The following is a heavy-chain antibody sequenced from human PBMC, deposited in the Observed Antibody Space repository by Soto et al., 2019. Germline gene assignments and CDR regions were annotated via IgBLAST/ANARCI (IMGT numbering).Heavy chain of an antibody. CDR1: GFTFSSYD. D-gene: IGHD3-22*01. V-gene: IGHV3-23*01. J-gene: IGHJ6*02. Sequence: GGSLRLSCAASGFTFSSYDMSWVRQAPGKGLEWVSVISGSGGSTYYADSVKGRFTISRDNSKNTLYLHMNSLRAEDTAVYYCAKEKHVDYDSSVYYYGSYYYGMDVWGQGTTVTVSS. CDR3: AKEKHVDYDSSVYYYGSYYYGMDV. CDR2: ISGSGGST.